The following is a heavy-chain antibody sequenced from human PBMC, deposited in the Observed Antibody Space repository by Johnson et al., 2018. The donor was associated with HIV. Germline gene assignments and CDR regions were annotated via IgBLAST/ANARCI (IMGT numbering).Heavy chain of an antibody. CDR2: IDWNGGST. Sequence: VQLVESGGRVVRRGGSLRLSCAASGFTFDDYGMSWVRQGPGKGLEWVSGIDWNGGSTGYADSVKGRFTISRDNAKNSLYLQMNSLRAEDTAVYYCARDGESQQLPLGDAFDVWGQGTMVTVSS. J-gene: IGHJ3*01. D-gene: IGHD6-13*01. CDR1: GFTFDDYG. V-gene: IGHV3-20*04. CDR3: ARDGESQQLPLGDAFDV.